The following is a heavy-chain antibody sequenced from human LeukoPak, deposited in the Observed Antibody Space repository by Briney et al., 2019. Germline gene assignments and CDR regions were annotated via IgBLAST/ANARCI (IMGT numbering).Heavy chain of an antibody. CDR3: AKDSSGWYLDY. CDR2: ISYDGSNK. D-gene: IGHD6-19*01. J-gene: IGHJ4*02. V-gene: IGHV3-30*18. Sequence: AGGSLRLSCAASGFTFSSYGMHWVRQAPGKGLEWVAVISYDGSNKYYADSVKGRFTISRDNSKNTLYLQMNSLRAEDTAVHYCAKDSSGWYLDYWGQGTLVTVSS. CDR1: GFTFSSYG.